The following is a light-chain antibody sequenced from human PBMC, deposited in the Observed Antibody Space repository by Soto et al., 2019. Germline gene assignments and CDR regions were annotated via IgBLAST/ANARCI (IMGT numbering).Light chain of an antibody. CDR2: GAP. CDR3: QQYNNWPRRLT. V-gene: IGKV3-15*01. J-gene: IGKJ4*01. CDR1: QSVSSN. Sequence: EIVLTQSPGTLSLSPGERATLSCRASQSVSSNLAWYQQKPGQAPRLLIYGAPTRATGIPARFSGSGSGTEFTLTISSLQSEDFAVYYCQQYNNWPRRLTFGGGTKVDIK.